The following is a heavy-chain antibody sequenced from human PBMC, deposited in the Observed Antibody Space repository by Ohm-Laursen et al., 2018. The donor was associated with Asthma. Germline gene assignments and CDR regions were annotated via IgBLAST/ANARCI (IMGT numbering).Heavy chain of an antibody. CDR3: AREWGGMDV. CDR2: ISYDGSNK. V-gene: IGHV3-30-3*01. CDR1: GFTFSSYA. D-gene: IGHD1-26*01. Sequence: SLRLSCAASGFTFSSYAMHWVRQAPGKGLEWVAVISYDGSNKYYADSVKGRFTVSRDDSKNTLYLQMNSLRPDDTAVYYCAREWGGMDVWGPGATVTVSS. J-gene: IGHJ6*02.